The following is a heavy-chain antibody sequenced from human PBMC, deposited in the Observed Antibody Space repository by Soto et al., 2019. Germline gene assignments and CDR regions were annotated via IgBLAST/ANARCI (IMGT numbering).Heavy chain of an antibody. V-gene: IGHV3-23*01. Sequence: EVQLLESGGGLVQPGGSLRLSCAASGFTFSSHGMTWVRQAPGKGLEWVSSISGSGGDTYYADSVRGRFTISRDNSNNMLDQPTDSLRAEDTAVYYCAKEASVPSFGEFWYFDLWGRGTLVTVSS. CDR2: ISGSGGDT. J-gene: IGHJ2*01. CDR1: GFTFSSHG. D-gene: IGHD3-10*01. CDR3: AKEASVPSFGEFWYFDL.